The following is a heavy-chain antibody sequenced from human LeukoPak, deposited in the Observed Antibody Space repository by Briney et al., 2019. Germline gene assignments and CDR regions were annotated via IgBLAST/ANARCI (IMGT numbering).Heavy chain of an antibody. D-gene: IGHD1-26*01. CDR2: IYYSGST. Sequence: SETLSLTCTVSGGSISSYYWSWIRQPPGKGLEWIGYIYYSGSTNYNPSLKSRVTISVDTSNNQFSLKLSSVTAADTAVYYCARDGGGSYYYYFDYWGQGTLVTVSS. V-gene: IGHV4-59*01. CDR1: GGSISSYY. CDR3: ARDGGGSYYYYFDY. J-gene: IGHJ4*02.